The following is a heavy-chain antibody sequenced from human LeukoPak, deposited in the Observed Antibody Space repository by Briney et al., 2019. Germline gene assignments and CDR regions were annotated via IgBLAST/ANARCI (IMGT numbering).Heavy chain of an antibody. D-gene: IGHD6-13*01. Sequence: GGSLRLSCAASGFTFTNYAMTWVRQAPGKGLEWVSSISASGVMTYYADSVKGRFTISRDNSKNTLYLQMNSLRAEDTAVYYCAKGGSSSWYGVWGQGTLVTVSS. CDR3: AKGGSSSWYGV. J-gene: IGHJ4*02. CDR2: ISASGVMT. V-gene: IGHV3-23*01. CDR1: GFTFTNYA.